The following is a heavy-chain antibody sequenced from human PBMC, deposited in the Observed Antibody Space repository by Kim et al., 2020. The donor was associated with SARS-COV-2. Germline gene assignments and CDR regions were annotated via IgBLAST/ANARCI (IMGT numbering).Heavy chain of an antibody. CDR3: ARGGYYDFWSGYLPSYYYYGMDV. V-gene: IGHV3-72*01. J-gene: IGHJ6*02. CDR2: TRNKANSYTT. CDR1: GFTFSDHY. Sequence: GGSLRLSCAASGFTFSDHYMDWVRQAPGKGLEWVGRTRNKANSYTTEYAASVKGRFTISRDDSKNSLYLQMNSLKTEDTAVYYCARGGYYDFWSGYLPSYYYYGMDVWGQGTTVTVSS. D-gene: IGHD3-3*01.